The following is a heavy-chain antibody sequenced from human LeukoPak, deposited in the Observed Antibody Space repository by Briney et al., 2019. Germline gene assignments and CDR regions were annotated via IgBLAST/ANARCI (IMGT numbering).Heavy chain of an antibody. CDR3: AKFKTRTGFDY. CDR2: ISSSGEA. V-gene: IGHV4-39*01. D-gene: IGHD1-14*01. Sequence: AETLSLTCAVSGGSITTTSFSWAWIRQPPGQDLEWIATISSSGEAYYHPSLMSRVTISIDTSKNQFSLDLTSVTAADTGLFYCAKFKTRTGFDYWGQGILVIVSS. CDR1: GGSITTTSFS. J-gene: IGHJ4*02.